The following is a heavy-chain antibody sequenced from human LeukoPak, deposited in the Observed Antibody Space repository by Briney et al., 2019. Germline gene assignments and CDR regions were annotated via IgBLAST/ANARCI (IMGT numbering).Heavy chain of an antibody. J-gene: IGHJ6*02. V-gene: IGHV3-23*01. D-gene: IGHD3-10*01. Sequence: TGGSLRLSCAAYGFTFTNYAMSWVRQAPGKGLECVLTISGGGDDSYYADTVKGRRTISRDNSKNSVHLQMNSLRAEDTALYYGAKVPYYDYGSGRPPFMDVWGQGTRVSVS. CDR2: ISGGGDDS. CDR1: GFTFTNYA. CDR3: AKVPYYDYGSGRPPFMDV.